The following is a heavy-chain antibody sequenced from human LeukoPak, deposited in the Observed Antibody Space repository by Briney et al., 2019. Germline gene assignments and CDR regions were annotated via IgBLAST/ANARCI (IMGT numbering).Heavy chain of an antibody. CDR3: ARDWGYSDYSIGNY. CDR2: ISGYNGNT. CDR1: GYTFTSYG. Sequence: ASVKVSCKASGYTFTSYGFSWVRQAPGQGLEWMGWISGYNGNTNYAQKLQGRVPMTTDTSTSTAYMELRSLRSDDTAVYYCARDWGYSDYSIGNYWGQGTLVTVSS. D-gene: IGHD4-11*01. V-gene: IGHV1-18*01. J-gene: IGHJ4*02.